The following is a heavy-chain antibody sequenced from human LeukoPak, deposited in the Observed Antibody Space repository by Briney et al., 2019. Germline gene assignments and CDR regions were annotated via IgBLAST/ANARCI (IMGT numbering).Heavy chain of an antibody. V-gene: IGHV3-48*01. CDR2: ISSSSSTI. CDR3: ARGTYYGMDV. CDR1: GFTFSSYA. Sequence: QSGGSLRLSCAASGFTFSSYAMSWVRQAPGKGLEWVSYISSSSSTIYYADSVKGRFTISRDNAKNSLYLQMNSLRAEDTAVYYCARGTYYGMDVWGQGATVTVSS. J-gene: IGHJ6*02.